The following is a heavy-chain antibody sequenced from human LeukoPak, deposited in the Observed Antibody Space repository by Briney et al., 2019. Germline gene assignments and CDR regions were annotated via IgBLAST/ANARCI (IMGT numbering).Heavy chain of an antibody. D-gene: IGHD1-26*01. Sequence: GGSLRLSCAASGSTFSSYAMHWVRQAPGKGLEYVSAISSNGGSTYYANSVKGRFTISRDNSKNTLYLQMGSLRAEDMAVYYCARSFPSGSYYGVDYWGQGTLVTVSS. CDR2: ISSNGGST. CDR3: ARSFPSGSYYGVDY. V-gene: IGHV3-64*01. J-gene: IGHJ4*02. CDR1: GSTFSSYA.